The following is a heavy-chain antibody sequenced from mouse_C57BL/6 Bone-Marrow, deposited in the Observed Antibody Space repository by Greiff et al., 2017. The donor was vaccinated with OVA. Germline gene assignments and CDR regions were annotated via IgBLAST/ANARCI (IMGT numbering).Heavy chain of an antibody. V-gene: IGHV2-5*01. CDR1: GFSLTSYG. CDR2: IWRGGST. Sequence: QVQLKQSGPGLVQPSQSLSITCTVSGFSLTSYGVHWVRQSPGKGLEWLGVIWRGGSTDYNAAFMSRLSITKDNSKSQVFFKMNSLQADDTAIYCCAKNGYYGSSYGYFDVWGTGTTVTVSS. J-gene: IGHJ1*03. D-gene: IGHD1-1*01. CDR3: AKNGYYGSSYGYFDV.